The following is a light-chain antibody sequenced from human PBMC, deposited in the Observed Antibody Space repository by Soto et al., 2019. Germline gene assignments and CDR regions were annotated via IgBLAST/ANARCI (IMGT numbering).Light chain of an antibody. Sequence: QSVLTQPPSVSGAPGQRVTISCTGSSSNIGAGYDVHWYQQLPGTAPKLLIYANTNRPSGVSNRFSGSKSGNTASLTISGLQAEDEADYYCSSYTSSSTLVFGGGTKLTVL. J-gene: IGLJ2*01. V-gene: IGLV1-40*01. CDR1: SSNIGAGYD. CDR3: SSYTSSSTLV. CDR2: ANT.